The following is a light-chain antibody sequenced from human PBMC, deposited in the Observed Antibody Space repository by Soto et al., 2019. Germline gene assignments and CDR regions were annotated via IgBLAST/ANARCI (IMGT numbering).Light chain of an antibody. CDR3: QQYNNWPRT. V-gene: IGKV3-15*01. CDR2: DAS. CDR1: QSVSSS. Sequence: EIVMTQSPATLSVSPGERATLSCRASQSVSSSLAWYQHKPGQAPRLLIYDASTRATGIPARFSGSGSGTEFTLTISTLQSEDFPLYYCQQYNNWPRTFGLGTKVEI. J-gene: IGKJ1*01.